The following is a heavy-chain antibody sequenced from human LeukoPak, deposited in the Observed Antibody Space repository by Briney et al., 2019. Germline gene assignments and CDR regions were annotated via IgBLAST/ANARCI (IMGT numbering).Heavy chain of an antibody. J-gene: IGHJ6*03. CDR1: GFTFSSYW. V-gene: IGHV3-74*01. CDR2: INSDGSST. CDR3: AKDNEGSNTVTNLATYYYYYMDV. Sequence: PGGSLRLSCAASGFTFSSYWMHWVRQAPGKGLVWVSRINSDGSSTSYADSVKGRFTISRDNAKNTLYLQMNSLRAEDTAVYYCAKDNEGSNTVTNLATYYYYYMDVWGKGTTVTVSS. D-gene: IGHD4-11*01.